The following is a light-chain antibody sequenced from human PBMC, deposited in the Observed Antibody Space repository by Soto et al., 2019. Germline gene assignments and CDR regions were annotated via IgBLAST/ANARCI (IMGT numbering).Light chain of an antibody. CDR1: QSVGAQ. CDR3: QQRNDWGS. Sequence: EVVLTQYPATLSLSPGERATLSCRASQSVGAQFAWYQQKPGQSPRLLIYGASNRASGISARFSGSGSGTDFTLTIASLEPEDSAVDYCQQRNDWGSFGGGTRVEIK. CDR2: GAS. J-gene: IGKJ4*01. V-gene: IGKV3-11*01.